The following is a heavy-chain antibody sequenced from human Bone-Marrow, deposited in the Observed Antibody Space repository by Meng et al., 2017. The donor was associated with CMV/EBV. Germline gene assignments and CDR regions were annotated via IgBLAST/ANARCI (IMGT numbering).Heavy chain of an antibody. D-gene: IGHD3-10*01. J-gene: IGHJ6*02. CDR2: IYYSGST. Sequence: SETLSLTCTVSGGSISSYYWSWIRQPPGKGLEWIGYIYYSGSTNYNPSLKSRVTISVDTSKNQFSLKMSSVTAADTAVYYCARAHKDYGSGSYYKAYYYYYGMAVWGQGHTVNV. V-gene: IGHV4-59*01. CDR3: ARAHKDYGSGSYYKAYYYYYGMAV. CDR1: GGSISSYY.